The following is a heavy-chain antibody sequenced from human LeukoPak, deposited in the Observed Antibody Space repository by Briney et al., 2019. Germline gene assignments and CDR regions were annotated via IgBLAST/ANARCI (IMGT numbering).Heavy chain of an antibody. V-gene: IGHV3-74*01. CDR1: GFTFSSYW. CDR2: INGDGSST. D-gene: IGHD3-10*01. Sequence: GGSLRLSCAASGFTFSSYWMHWVRQAPGKGLVWVSHINGDGSSTNYADSVKGRFTISRDNAKNTLYLQMNSLRAGDSAVYYCARSRGLLGWGQGTLVTVSS. CDR3: ARSRGLLG. J-gene: IGHJ4*02.